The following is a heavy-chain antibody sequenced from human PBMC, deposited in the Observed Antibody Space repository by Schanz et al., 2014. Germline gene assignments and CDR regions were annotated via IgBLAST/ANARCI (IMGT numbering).Heavy chain of an antibody. Sequence: QVQLVQSGAEVKKPGASVKVSRKASGYTFTSYGINWVRQAPGQGLEWMGWISAYNGNTNYAQKLQGRVTMTKDTATSTTYMELRSLRSDDTAVYYCARGGYSSGWYDRDIAHFDYWGQGTLVTVSS. CDR3: ARGGYSSGWYDRDIAHFDY. CDR1: GYTFTSYG. D-gene: IGHD6-19*01. CDR2: ISAYNGNT. J-gene: IGHJ4*02. V-gene: IGHV1-18*01.